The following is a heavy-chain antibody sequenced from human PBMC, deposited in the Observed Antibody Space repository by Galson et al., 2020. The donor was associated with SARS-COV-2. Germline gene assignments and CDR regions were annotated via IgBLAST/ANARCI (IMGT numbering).Heavy chain of an antibody. J-gene: IGHJ6*02. D-gene: IGHD6-13*01. CDR2: ISYDGSKK. V-gene: IGHV3-30*03. CDR1: GFTFSNYV. Sequence: GGSLRLSCAASGFTFSNYVMHWVRQAPGKGLEWVTVISYDGSKKYYSESVRSRFTFSRDNSKNTLDLQMNSLRPEDTAVDYCAREYIPGSRSAAGPGHIYGMDVWGQGTMVTVSS. CDR3: AREYIPGSRSAAGPGHIYGMDV.